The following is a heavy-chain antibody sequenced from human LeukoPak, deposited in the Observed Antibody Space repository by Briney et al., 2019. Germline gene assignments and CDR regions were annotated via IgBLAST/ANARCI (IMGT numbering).Heavy chain of an antibody. D-gene: IGHD4-11*01. J-gene: IGHJ6*03. CDR3: ARTTVTTYYYYYMDV. CDR2: IYHSGST. V-gene: IGHV4-30-2*01. CDR1: GGSISSGGYY. Sequence: PSQTLSLTCTVSGGSISSGGYYWSWIRQPPGKGLEWIGYIYHSGSTYYNPSLKSRVTISVDRSKNQFSLRLSSVTAADTAVYYCARTTVTTYYYYYMDVWGKGTTVTVSS.